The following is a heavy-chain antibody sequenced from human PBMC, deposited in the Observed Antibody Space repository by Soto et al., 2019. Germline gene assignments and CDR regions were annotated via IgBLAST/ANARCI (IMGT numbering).Heavy chain of an antibody. D-gene: IGHD6-19*01. CDR3: ARGGFYPGIAVAGIAGRMGYYYYGMDV. CDR1: GYTFTSYD. V-gene: IGHV1-8*01. J-gene: IGHJ6*02. Sequence: GASVKVSCKASGYTFTSYDINWVRQATGQGLEWMGWMNPNSGNTGYAQKFQGRVTMTRNTSISTAYMELSSLRSEDTAVYYCARGGFYPGIAVAGIAGRMGYYYYGMDVWGQGTTVTVSS. CDR2: MNPNSGNT.